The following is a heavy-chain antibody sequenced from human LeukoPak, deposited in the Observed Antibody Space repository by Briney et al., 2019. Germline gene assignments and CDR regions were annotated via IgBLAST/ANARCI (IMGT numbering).Heavy chain of an antibody. V-gene: IGHV3-23*01. CDR1: GFAFSTYS. J-gene: IGHJ4*02. D-gene: IGHD3-3*01. CDR2: ISGSGGST. CDR3: VKEVANHGFWSGHDY. Sequence: GSLRLSCAASGFAFSTYSMSWVRQLPGKGLEWVSVISGSGGSTYYADPVKGRFTISRDNSKNTPYLQMNSLRAEDTAVYYCVKEVANHGFWSGHDYWGQGALVTVSS.